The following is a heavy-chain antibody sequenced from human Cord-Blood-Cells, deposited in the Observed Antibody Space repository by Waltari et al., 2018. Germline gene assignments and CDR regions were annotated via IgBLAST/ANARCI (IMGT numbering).Heavy chain of an antibody. V-gene: IGHV1-69*01. Sequence: VQLVESGGGLVKPGSSVKVSCKASGGTFSSYAISWVRQAPGQGLEWMGGIIPIFGTANYAQKFQGRVTITADESMSTAYMELSSLRSEDTAVYYCARDPNSSSWYRRGAFDIWGQGTMVTVSS. J-gene: IGHJ3*02. D-gene: IGHD6-13*01. CDR1: GGTFSSYA. CDR2: IIPIFGTA. CDR3: ARDPNSSSWYRRGAFDI.